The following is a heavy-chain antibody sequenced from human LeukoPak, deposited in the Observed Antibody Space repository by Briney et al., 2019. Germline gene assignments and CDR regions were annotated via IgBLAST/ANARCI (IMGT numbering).Heavy chain of an antibody. CDR3: ARDPYSGNYGNDYYYYMDV. CDR1: GFTFSNYN. J-gene: IGHJ6*03. CDR2: ITRSGTYI. V-gene: IGHV3-21*01. Sequence: GGSLRLSCAASGFTFSNYNMNWVRQAPGKAMEWVSSITRSGTYIFYADSVKGRFTISRDNAKNSLYLQMDSLGPEDTAVYYCARDPYSGNYGNDYYYYMDVWGQGTLVTVSS. D-gene: IGHD1-26*01.